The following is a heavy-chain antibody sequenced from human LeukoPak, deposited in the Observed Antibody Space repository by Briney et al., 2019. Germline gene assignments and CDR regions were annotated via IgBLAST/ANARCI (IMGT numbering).Heavy chain of an antibody. D-gene: IGHD2-15*01. CDR1: GFAFNTYW. CDR2: INGDGSST. J-gene: IGHJ4*02. V-gene: IGHV3-74*01. Sequence: GGSLRLSCAASGFAFNTYWMHWVRQAPGTGLVWVSRINGDGSSTSYADFVKGRFTISRDNSKNTLYLQMNSLRGEDTAVYYCARERCSGGSCYSGMDYWGQGTLVTVSS. CDR3: ARERCSGGSCYSGMDY.